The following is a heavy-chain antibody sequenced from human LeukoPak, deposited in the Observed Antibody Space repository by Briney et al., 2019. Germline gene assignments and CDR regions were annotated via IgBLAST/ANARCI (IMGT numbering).Heavy chain of an antibody. CDR3: ASLDY. CDR2: INSDGSST. CDR1: GFTFSIYW. Sequence: GGSLRLSCAASGFTFSIYWVHWVRQAPGKGLVWVSSINSDGSSTSYADSVKGRFTISRDNAKNTLYPQMNTLRAEDTAVYYCASLDYWGQGTPVTVSS. J-gene: IGHJ4*02. V-gene: IGHV3-74*01.